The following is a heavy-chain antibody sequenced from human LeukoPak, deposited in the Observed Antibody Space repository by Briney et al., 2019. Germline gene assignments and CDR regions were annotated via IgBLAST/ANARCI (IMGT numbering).Heavy chain of an antibody. CDR1: GGTFSSYT. CDR2: IIPILGIA. V-gene: IGHV1-69*02. Sequence: SVKVSCKASGGTFSSYTISLVRQAPGQGLEWMGRIIPILGIANYAQKFQGRVTITADKSTSTAYMELSSLRSEDTAVYYCARARTGTTNYYYYYMDVWGKGTTVTVSS. J-gene: IGHJ6*03. CDR3: ARARTGTTNYYYYYMDV. D-gene: IGHD1-7*01.